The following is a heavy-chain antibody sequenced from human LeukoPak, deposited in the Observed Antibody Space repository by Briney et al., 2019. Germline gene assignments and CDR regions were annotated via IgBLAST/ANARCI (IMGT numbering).Heavy chain of an antibody. CDR1: GGSISSYY. D-gene: IGHD6-13*01. Sequence: SETLSLTCTVSGGSISSYYWSWLRQPPGKGLEWIGYIYYSGSTNHNPSLKSRVTISVDTSKNQFSLKLSSVTAADTAVYYCARFSSSWYSYFQHWGQGTLVTVSS. J-gene: IGHJ1*01. V-gene: IGHV4-59*08. CDR3: ARFSSSWYSYFQH. CDR2: IYYSGST.